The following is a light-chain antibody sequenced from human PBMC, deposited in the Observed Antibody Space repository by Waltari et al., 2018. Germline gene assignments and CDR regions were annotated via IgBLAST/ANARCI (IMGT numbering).Light chain of an antibody. CDR2: AAS. CDR3: QQSYSTPPWT. V-gene: IGKV1-39*01. CDR1: QSISSY. Sequence: DIQMTQSPSSLSASVGDRVTITCRASQSISSYLNLYQQKPGKAPKLLIYAASSLQSGVPSRFSGSGSGTEFTLTISSLQPEDFATYYCQQSYSTPPWTFGQGTKVEIK. J-gene: IGKJ1*01.